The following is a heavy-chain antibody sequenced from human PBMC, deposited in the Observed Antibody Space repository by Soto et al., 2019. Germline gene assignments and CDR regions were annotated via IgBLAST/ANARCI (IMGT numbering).Heavy chain of an antibody. V-gene: IGHV4-59*01. CDR3: ARRNQPPTFTPWEV. CDR1: GVPIDQYY. Sequence: SETLSLTCHVSGVPIDQYYWTWIRQSPGRGLEWIGYILHRGGTNYNPSLKSRVTISADVSESLVSLTMTSVTDADTAHSSGARRNQPPTFTPWEVWGPGTSVTVSS. CDR2: ILHRGGT. D-gene: IGHD1-1*01. J-gene: IGHJ6*01.